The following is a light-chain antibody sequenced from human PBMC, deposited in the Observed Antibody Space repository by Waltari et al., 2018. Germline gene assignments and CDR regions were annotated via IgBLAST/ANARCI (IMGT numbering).Light chain of an antibody. CDR1: QSVSNGY. J-gene: IGKJ4*01. V-gene: IGKV3-20*01. Sequence: IVFTQSPGTLSLSPGESATLSCRTSQSVSNGYLAWYQHKPGQTPRLLIYGASRRATGIPERFSGSGSGTDFTLTITRLDPEDYAVYYCQHYGSAPCLFGGGTKVEI. CDR2: GAS. CDR3: QHYGSAPCL.